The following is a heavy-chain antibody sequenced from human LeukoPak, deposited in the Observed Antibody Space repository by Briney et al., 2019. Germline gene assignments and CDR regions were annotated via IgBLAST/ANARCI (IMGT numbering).Heavy chain of an antibody. CDR3: ARDPATVMVVSEMNAFDF. J-gene: IGHJ3*01. Sequence: GGSLRLSCAASGFTFNTYAMSWVRQAPGKGLKWLSYISGSGSYTNYAASVEGRFTISRDNAKNSLYLQMNSLRAEDTAVYYCARDPATVMVVSEMNAFDFWGQGTMVTVSS. CDR1: GFTFNTYA. CDR2: ISGSGSYT. D-gene: IGHD2-21*02. V-gene: IGHV3-11*05.